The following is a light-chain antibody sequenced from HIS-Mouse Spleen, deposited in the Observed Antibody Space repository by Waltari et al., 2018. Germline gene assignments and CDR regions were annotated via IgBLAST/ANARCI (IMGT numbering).Light chain of an antibody. V-gene: IGLV2-23*01. CDR1: SSDVGSYNL. Sequence: QSALTQPASVSGSPGQSITISCPGTSSDVGSYNLFSSYQQQPGKAPKLMIYEGSKRPSGVSNRFSGSKSANTASLTISGLQAEDEADYYCCSYAGSSTYVVFGGGTKLTVL. CDR3: CSYAGSSTYVV. J-gene: IGLJ2*01. CDR2: EGS.